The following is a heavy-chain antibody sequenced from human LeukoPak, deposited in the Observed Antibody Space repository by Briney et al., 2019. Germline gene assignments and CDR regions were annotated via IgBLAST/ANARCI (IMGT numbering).Heavy chain of an antibody. CDR2: IYSGGAT. V-gene: IGHV3-66*01. D-gene: IGHD3-9*01. CDR3: ARGGDDILTGYPYYYYGMDV. Sequence: GGSLRLSCAASGITVGTNYMSWVRQAPGKGLEWVSIIYSGGATYYADSVKGRFTISRENSKNTLWLQMNSLRAEDTAVYYCARGGDDILTGYPYYYYGMDVWGQGTTVTVSS. J-gene: IGHJ6*02. CDR1: GITVGTNY.